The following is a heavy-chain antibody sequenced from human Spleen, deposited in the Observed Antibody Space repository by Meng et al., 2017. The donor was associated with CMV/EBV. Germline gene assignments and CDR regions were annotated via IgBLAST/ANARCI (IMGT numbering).Heavy chain of an antibody. CDR3: ARDPGFGVAVGGDY. D-gene: IGHD3-3*01. V-gene: IGHV3-7*03. Sequence: GGSLRLSCAASGFTFSALWMTWVRLSPGKGLERVANIKEDGSATYYVDSVKGRFTISRDNDKNAIYLQMKNLRVEDTALYYCARDPGFGVAVGGDYWGRGTLVTVSS. J-gene: IGHJ4*02. CDR2: IKEDGSAT. CDR1: GFTFSALW.